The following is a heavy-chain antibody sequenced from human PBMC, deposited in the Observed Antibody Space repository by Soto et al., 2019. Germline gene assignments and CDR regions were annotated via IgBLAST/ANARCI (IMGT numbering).Heavy chain of an antibody. V-gene: IGHV3-48*02. D-gene: IGHD3-16*01. J-gene: IGHJ6*01. CDR1: GFTFSNYN. Sequence: EVQLVESGGGLVQPGGSLRLSCTASGFTFSNYNMNWVRQAPGKGLECVSYINSGSDVRYYADSVKGRFTISRDNGKNSLWLQMNSLRDEDTAVYYCARWGAAWGMDVW. CDR3: ARWGAAWGMDV. CDR2: INSGSDVR.